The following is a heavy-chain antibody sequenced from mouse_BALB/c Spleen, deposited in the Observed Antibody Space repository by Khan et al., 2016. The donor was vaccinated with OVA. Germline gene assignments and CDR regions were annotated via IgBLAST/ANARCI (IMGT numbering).Heavy chain of an antibody. CDR1: GFSLTGYG. Sequence: QVQLKQSGPGLVAPSQSLSITCTVSGFSLTGYGVNWVRQPPGKGLEWLGMIWGDGSTDYNSGLKSRLSISKDNPKSQVFLKMNSLQTDDTASYYCARAYYGNYREAMDYWGQGASVTVSS. D-gene: IGHD2-10*01. CDR2: IWGDGST. V-gene: IGHV2-6-7*01. J-gene: IGHJ4*01. CDR3: ARAYYGNYREAMDY.